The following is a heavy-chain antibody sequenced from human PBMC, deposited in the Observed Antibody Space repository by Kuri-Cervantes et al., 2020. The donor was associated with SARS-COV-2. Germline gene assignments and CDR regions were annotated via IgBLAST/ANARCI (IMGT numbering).Heavy chain of an antibody. V-gene: IGHV3-15*01. J-gene: IGHJ4*02. D-gene: IGHD3-9*01. CDR3: ARDRRPHMYDILTGYFRPFDY. CDR1: GFTFSNAW. Sequence: GGSLRLSCAASGFTFSNAWMSWVRQAPGKGLEWVGRIKSKTDGGTTDYAAPVKGRFTISRDDSKNTLYLQMNSLRAEDTAVYYCARDRRPHMYDILTGYFRPFDYWGQGTLVTVSS. CDR2: IKSKTDGGTT.